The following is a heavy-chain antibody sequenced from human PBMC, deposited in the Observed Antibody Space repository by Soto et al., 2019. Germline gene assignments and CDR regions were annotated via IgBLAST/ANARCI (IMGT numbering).Heavy chain of an antibody. CDR2: IYYSGIS. J-gene: IGHJ4*02. CDR3: PRTEWIQPWFDY. V-gene: IGHV4-31*01. Sequence: QVQLLESGPGLVKPSQTLSLICNVSGASISSGGYYWSWIRQRPGGGLEWLGFIYYSGISHYNPSLTSQATISVDTSKNQFSLKLISVTAADTAVYYCPRTEWIQPWFDYWGQGALVTVS. D-gene: IGHD5-18*01. CDR1: GASISSGGYY.